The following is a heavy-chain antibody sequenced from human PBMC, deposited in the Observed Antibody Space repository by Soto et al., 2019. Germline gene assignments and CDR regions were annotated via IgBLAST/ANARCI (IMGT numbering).Heavy chain of an antibody. V-gene: IGHV3-30*18. CDR3: AKEGGTLGTSASYGFDY. CDR2: ISNEGSIQ. J-gene: IGHJ4*02. D-gene: IGHD3-16*01. CDR1: GFSFSSYG. Sequence: QVQLVESGGGVVQPGGSLRLSCAASGFSFSSYGIHWVRQAPGKGLEWVAVISNEGSIQYYADSVKCRFTISRDNSENTVFLQMNSLRGEDTAVYYCAKEGGTLGTSASYGFDYWGQGSRVTVSS.